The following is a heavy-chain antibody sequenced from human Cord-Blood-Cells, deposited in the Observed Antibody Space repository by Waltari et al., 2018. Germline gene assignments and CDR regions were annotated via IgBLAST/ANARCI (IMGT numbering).Heavy chain of an antibody. D-gene: IGHD2-2*01. CDR2: TGST. CDR3: AIDPFCSSTSCPDYYYDGMDV. V-gene: IGHV4-31*02. Sequence: TGSTYYSPSLKSRVTISVDTSKNQFSLKLSSVTAADTAVYYCAIDPFCSSTSCPDYYYDGMDVWGQGTTVTVS. J-gene: IGHJ6*02.